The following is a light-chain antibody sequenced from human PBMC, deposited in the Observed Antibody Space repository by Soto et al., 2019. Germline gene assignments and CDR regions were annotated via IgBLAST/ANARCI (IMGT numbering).Light chain of an antibody. J-gene: IGKJ1*01. V-gene: IGKV1-5*01. CDR2: GAS. CDR1: QSISTS. CDR3: QQYITYST. Sequence: DIQMTQSPSTLSASVGDTVTITCRASQSISTSLAWYQQKPGKAPNLLISGASTLEEGVPSRFRGSGSGTEFNLTITSLQTDDFATYCCQQYITYSTFGQGTRVEIE.